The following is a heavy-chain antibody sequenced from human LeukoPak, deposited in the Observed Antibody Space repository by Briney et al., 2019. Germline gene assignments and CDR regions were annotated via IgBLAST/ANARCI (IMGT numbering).Heavy chain of an antibody. D-gene: IGHD4-17*01. CDR1: GGSISSSNW. J-gene: IGHJ4*02. CDR3: ERESGGQGYGDYEGFDY. Sequence: SETLSLTCAVSGGSISSSNWWSWVRQPPGKGLEWIGEIYHSGSTNYNPSLKSRVTISVDKSKNQFSLKLSSVTAADTAVYYCERESGGQGYGDYEGFDYWGQGTLVTVSS. V-gene: IGHV4-4*02. CDR2: IYHSGST.